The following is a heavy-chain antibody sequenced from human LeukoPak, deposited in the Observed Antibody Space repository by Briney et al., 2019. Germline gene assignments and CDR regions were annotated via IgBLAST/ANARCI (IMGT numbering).Heavy chain of an antibody. J-gene: IGHJ5*02. CDR2: INPNSGGT. CDR3: ARDMRYCSSTSCENWFDP. Sequence: ASVKVSCKASGYTFTGYYMHWVRQAPGQGPEWMGWINPNSGGTNYAQKFQGWVTMTRDTSISTAYMELSRLRSDDTAVYYCARDMRYCSSTSCENWFDPWGQGTLVTVSS. D-gene: IGHD2-2*01. V-gene: IGHV1-2*04. CDR1: GYTFTGYY.